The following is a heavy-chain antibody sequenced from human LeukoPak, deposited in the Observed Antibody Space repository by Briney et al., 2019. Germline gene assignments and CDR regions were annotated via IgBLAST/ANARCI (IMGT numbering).Heavy chain of an antibody. CDR3: ARHAFASPLDI. CDR1: DVSISDYY. V-gene: IGHV4-59*08. Sequence: PSETLSLTCAVPDVSISDYYWSWIRQPPGKGLEWIGYIYHTGDSNQNPSLKGRVTVTLDTPKNQVSLKVTSVTAADTAVYYCARHAFASPLDIWGQGTVVTVSS. J-gene: IGHJ4*02. D-gene: IGHD2-21*01. CDR2: IYHTGDS.